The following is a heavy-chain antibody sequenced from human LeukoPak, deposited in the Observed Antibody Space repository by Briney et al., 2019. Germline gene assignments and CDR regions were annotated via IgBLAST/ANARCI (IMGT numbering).Heavy chain of an antibody. CDR1: GFTFSSYA. CDR2: ISGSGGST. V-gene: IGHV3-23*01. CDR3: AKSVKGAYYYYFGMDV. J-gene: IGHJ6*02. Sequence: PGGSLRLSCAASGFTFSSYAMSWVRQAPGKGLEWVSAISGSGGSTYYADSVKGRFTISRDNSKNTLYLQMISLRAEDTAVYYCAKSVKGAYYYYFGMDVWGQGTTVTVSS. D-gene: IGHD1-26*01.